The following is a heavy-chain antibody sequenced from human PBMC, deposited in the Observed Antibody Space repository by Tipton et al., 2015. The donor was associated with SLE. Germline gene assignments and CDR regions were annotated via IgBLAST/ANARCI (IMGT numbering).Heavy chain of an antibody. CDR1: GGSISSSSYY. CDR3: AREEYSSGWTEVHWFDP. CDR2: IYYSGST. Sequence: GLVKPSETLSLTCTVSGGSISSSSYYWGWIRQPPGKGLEWIGSIYYSGSTYYNPSLKSRVTISVDTSKNQFSLKLSSVTAADTAVYYCAREEYSSGWTEVHWFDPWGQGTLVTVSS. J-gene: IGHJ5*02. D-gene: IGHD6-19*01. V-gene: IGHV4-39*07.